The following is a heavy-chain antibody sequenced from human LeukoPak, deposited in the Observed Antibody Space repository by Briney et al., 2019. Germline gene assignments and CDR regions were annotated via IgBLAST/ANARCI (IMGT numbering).Heavy chain of an antibody. Sequence: GESLKISCKGSGYSFTNYWIGWVRQMPGKGLEWMGIIYPGDSDVRYSPSFQGQVTISADKSISTAYLQWSSLKASDTAMYYCARHNLVVVPAAQYYYYYMDVWGKGTTVTVSS. D-gene: IGHD2-2*01. CDR2: IYPGDSDV. CDR3: ARHNLVVVPAAQYYYYYMDV. CDR1: GYSFTNYW. J-gene: IGHJ6*03. V-gene: IGHV5-51*01.